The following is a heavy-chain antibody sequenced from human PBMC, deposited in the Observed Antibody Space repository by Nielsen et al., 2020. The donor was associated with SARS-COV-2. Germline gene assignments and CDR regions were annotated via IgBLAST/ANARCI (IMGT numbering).Heavy chain of an antibody. CDR3: ARVNAGYSSGWIYYYYYYMDV. CDR1: GGSISSSSYY. D-gene: IGHD6-19*01. V-gene: IGHV4-39*07. Sequence: SETLSLTCTVSGGSISSSSYYWGWIRQPPGKGLEWIGSIYYSGSTYYNPSLKSRVTISVDTSKNQFSLKLSSVTAADTAVYYCARVNAGYSSGWIYYYYYYMDVWGKGTTVTVSS. CDR2: IYYSGST. J-gene: IGHJ6*03.